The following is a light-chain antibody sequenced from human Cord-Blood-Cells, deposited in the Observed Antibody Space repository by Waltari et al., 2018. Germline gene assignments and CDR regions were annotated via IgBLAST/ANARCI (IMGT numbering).Light chain of an antibody. CDR2: WAS. J-gene: IGKJ4*01. CDR3: QQYYSTPLT. CDR1: QSVLYSSNNKNY. V-gene: IGKV4-1*01. Sequence: ERATINCNSSQSVLYSSNNKNYLAWYQQKPGQPPKLLIYWASTRESGVPDRFSGSGSGTDFTLTISSLQAEDVAVYYCQQYYSTPLTFGGGTKVEIK.